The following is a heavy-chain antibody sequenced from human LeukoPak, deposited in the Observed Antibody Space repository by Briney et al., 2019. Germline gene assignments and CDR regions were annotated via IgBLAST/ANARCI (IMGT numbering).Heavy chain of an antibody. Sequence: ASVKVSCKASGYIFTGFYIHWVRQTPGQGLEWMGWINPNSGDTNYAQKFQGGVTMTTDTSINTAYMDLNRLRSDDSAIYYYARGPYDYWGQGTLVTVSS. CDR1: GYIFTGFY. CDR2: INPNSGDT. V-gene: IGHV1-2*02. CDR3: ARGPYDY. J-gene: IGHJ4*02.